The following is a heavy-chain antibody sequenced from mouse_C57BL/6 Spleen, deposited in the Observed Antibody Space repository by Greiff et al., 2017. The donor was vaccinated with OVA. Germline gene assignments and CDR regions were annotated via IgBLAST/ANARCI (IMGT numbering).Heavy chain of an antibody. V-gene: IGHV1-50*01. CDR2: IDPSDSYT. J-gene: IGHJ2*01. CDR3: ARHGSSFLDY. D-gene: IGHD1-1*01. CDR1: GYTFTSYW. Sequence: QVQLQQPGAELVKPGASVKLSCKASGYTFTSYWMQWVKQRPGQGLEWIGEIDPSDSYTNYNQKFKGKATLTVDTSSSTAYMQLSSLTSEDSAVYYCARHGSSFLDYWGQGTTLTVSS.